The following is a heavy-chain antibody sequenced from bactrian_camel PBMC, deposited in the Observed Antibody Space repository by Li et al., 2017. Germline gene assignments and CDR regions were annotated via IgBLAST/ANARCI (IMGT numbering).Heavy chain of an antibody. CDR3: AAYLWYGGSCSYTRYKY. Sequence: QLVASGGGSVQPGGSLGPSCVVSGYTKSGYTMGWFRQAPGKEREGIASIDTEGRTTYAESVKGRFILTKENAKNTLYLQMNSLKPEDTAMYSCAAYLWYGGSCSYTRYKYWGQGTQVTVS. CDR2: IDTEGRT. V-gene: IGHV3S57*01. D-gene: IGHD6*01. CDR1: GYTKSGYT. J-gene: IGHJ4*01.